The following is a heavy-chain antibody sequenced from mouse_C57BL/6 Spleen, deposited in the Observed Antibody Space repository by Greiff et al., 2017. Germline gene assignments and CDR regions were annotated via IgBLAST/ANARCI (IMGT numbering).Heavy chain of an antibody. CDR2: INPNNGGT. D-gene: IGHD2-1*01. CDR3: ARGGNYDY. V-gene: IGHV1-22*01. J-gene: IGHJ2*01. Sequence: VQLQQSGPELVKPGASVKMSCKASGYTFTDYNMHWVKQSHGKSLEWIGYINPNNGGTSYNQKFKGKATLTVNKSSSTAYMELRSLTAEDSSVYCCARGGNYDYWGQGTTLTVSS. CDR1: GYTFTDYN.